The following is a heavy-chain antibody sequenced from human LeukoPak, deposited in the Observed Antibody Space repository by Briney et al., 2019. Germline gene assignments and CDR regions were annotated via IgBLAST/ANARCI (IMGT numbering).Heavy chain of an antibody. Sequence: PGGSLRLSCAASGSTFSGSAMHWVRQASGKGLEWVGRIRSKANSYATAYAASVKGRFTISRDDSKNTAYLQMNSLKTEDTAVYYCTRHQKSKSGYDYGGGQGTLVTVSS. J-gene: IGHJ4*02. CDR1: GSTFSGSA. CDR2: IRSKANSYAT. V-gene: IGHV3-73*01. D-gene: IGHD5-12*01. CDR3: TRHQKSKSGYDYG.